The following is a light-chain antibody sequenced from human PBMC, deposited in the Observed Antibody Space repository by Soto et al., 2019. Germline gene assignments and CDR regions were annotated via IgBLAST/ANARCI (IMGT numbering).Light chain of an antibody. V-gene: IGLV7-43*01. CDR3: LLYFGGAQLV. CDR2: TTD. Sequence: QTVVTQEPSLTVSPGGTVTLTCASSTGAVTTGNYASWFQQKPGQAPRTLIYTTDNRHSWTPARFSGSLLGGKAALTLSSVQPEDEADYYCLLYFGGAQLVFGGGNKLTVL. J-gene: IGLJ3*02. CDR1: TGAVTTGNY.